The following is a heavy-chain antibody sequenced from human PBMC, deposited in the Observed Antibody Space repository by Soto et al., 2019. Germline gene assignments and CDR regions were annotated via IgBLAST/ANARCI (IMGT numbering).Heavy chain of an antibody. Sequence: LSLTCTVSGGSISSSSYYWGWIRQPPGKGLEWIGSIYYSGSTYYNPSLKSRVTISVDTSKNQFSLKLSSVTAADTAVYYCARTPTYYDILTGYFGYWGQGTLVTVSS. J-gene: IGHJ4*02. V-gene: IGHV4-39*01. CDR3: ARTPTYYDILTGYFGY. CDR1: GGSISSSSYY. CDR2: IYYSGST. D-gene: IGHD3-9*01.